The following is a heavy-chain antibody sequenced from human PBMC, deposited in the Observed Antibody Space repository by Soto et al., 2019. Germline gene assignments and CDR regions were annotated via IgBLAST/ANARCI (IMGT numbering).Heavy chain of an antibody. D-gene: IGHD3-22*01. CDR2: FDPEDGET. CDR1: GYTLTELS. Sequence: ASVKVSCKVSGYTLTELSMHWVRQAPGKGLEWMGGFDPEDGETIYAQKFQGRVTMTEDTSTDTAYMELSSLRSEDTAVYYCATEYSINMIEPHAFDIWGQGTMVTVSS. V-gene: IGHV1-24*01. J-gene: IGHJ3*02. CDR3: ATEYSINMIEPHAFDI.